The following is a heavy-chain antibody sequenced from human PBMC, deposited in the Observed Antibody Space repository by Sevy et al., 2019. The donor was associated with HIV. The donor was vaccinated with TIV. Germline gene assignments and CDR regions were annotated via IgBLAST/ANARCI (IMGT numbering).Heavy chain of an antibody. V-gene: IGHV1-18*01. CDR1: GYTFNSYV. Sequence: ASVKVSCKASGYTFNSYVITWVRQAPGQGLEWMGKISGYNGDTKYGQKFQGRVTMTTDPSTSTAYMELRSLKSDDTAVYCCARAPSGSQGPGQYFQHWGQGTLVTVSS. CDR3: ARAPSGSQGPGQYFQH. D-gene: IGHD1-26*01. J-gene: IGHJ1*01. CDR2: ISGYNGDT.